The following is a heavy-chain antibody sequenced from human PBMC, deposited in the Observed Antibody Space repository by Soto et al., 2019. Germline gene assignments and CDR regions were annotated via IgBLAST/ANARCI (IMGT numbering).Heavy chain of an antibody. Sequence: GGSLRLSCAASGFIFTDYSVNWVRQAPGKGLEWVSSISSTGRYINYADSVKGRFTISRDNAKNSLYLQMDSLRAEDTAVYYCAKDPADLWEPYKYFQHWGQGTLVTVSS. CDR2: ISSTGRYI. D-gene: IGHD1-26*01. CDR1: GFIFTDYS. V-gene: IGHV3-21*01. CDR3: AKDPADLWEPYKYFQH. J-gene: IGHJ1*01.